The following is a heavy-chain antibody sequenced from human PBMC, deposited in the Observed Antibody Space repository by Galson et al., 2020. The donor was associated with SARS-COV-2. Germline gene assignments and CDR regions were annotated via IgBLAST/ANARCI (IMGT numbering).Heavy chain of an antibody. CDR1: GGSVSSGSYY. J-gene: IGHJ5*02. V-gene: IGHV4-61*01. Sequence: SETLSLTCTVSGGSVSSGSYYWSWIRQPPGKGLEWIGYIYYSGSTNYNPSLKSRVTISVDTSKNQFSLKLSSVTAADTAVYYCARVTNKLLWFGELLNNWFDPWGQGTLVTVSS. CDR2: IYYSGST. D-gene: IGHD3-10*01. CDR3: ARVTNKLLWFGELLNNWFDP.